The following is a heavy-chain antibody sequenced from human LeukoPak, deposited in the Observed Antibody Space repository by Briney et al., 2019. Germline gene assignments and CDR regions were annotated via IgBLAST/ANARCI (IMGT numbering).Heavy chain of an antibody. D-gene: IGHD6-13*01. CDR3: ARVFNSWYNYYYGMDV. CDR1: GGSISSSNW. CDR2: IYHSGST. Sequence: PSETLSLTCAVSGGSISSSNWWSWVRQPPGKGLEWIGEIYHSGSTNYNPSLKSRVTISVDKSKNQFSLKLSSVTAADTAVYYCARVFNSWYNYYYGMDVWGQGTTVTVSS. V-gene: IGHV4-4*02. J-gene: IGHJ6*02.